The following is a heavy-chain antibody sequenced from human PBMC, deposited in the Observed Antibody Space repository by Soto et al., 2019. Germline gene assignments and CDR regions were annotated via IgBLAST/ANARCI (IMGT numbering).Heavy chain of an antibody. V-gene: IGHV4-59*01. D-gene: IGHD3-9*01. CDR3: ARGAVYDILTGYAHGWADY. Sequence: SETLSLTCTVSSGSISNYYWSWIRQPPGKGLEWIGYINNSGSTKYNPSLRSRVTISVDTSKNQFSLKLTSVTAADTAVYYCARGAVYDILTGYAHGWADYWGQGILVT. CDR1: SGSISNYY. J-gene: IGHJ4*02. CDR2: INNSGST.